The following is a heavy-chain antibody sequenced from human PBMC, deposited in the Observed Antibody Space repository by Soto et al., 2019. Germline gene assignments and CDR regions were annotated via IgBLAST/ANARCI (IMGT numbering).Heavy chain of an antibody. J-gene: IGHJ5*02. V-gene: IGHV4-31*03. CDR2: IYYSGCT. CDR1: GGSISSGGYY. CDR3: ARGERYCTNGVCYSRWFDP. D-gene: IGHD2-8*01. Sequence: SETLSLTCTVSGGSISSGGYYWSWIRQHPGKGLEWIGYIYYSGCTYYNPSLKSRVTISVDTSKNQFSLKLSSVTAADTAVYYCARGERYCTNGVCYSRWFDPWGQGTQVTVSS.